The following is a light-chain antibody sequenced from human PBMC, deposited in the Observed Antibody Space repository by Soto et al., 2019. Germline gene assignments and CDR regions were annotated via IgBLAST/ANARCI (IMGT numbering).Light chain of an antibody. V-gene: IGLV2-14*01. Sequence: QSVLTQPASVSGSPGQSITISCTGTSSDVGGYNYVPWYQLHPGKAPKLIIYEVSHRPSGASNHFSGYKSGNTASLTISGLQAEDEADYYCSSYTSSRAYVFGTGTKVTVL. CDR1: SSDVGGYNY. CDR3: SSYTSSRAYV. J-gene: IGLJ1*01. CDR2: EVS.